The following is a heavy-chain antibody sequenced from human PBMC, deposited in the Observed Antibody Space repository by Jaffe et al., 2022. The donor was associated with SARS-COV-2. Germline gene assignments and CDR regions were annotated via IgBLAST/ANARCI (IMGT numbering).Heavy chain of an antibody. J-gene: IGHJ3*02. Sequence: QVQLVESGGGVVQPGRSLRLSCAASGFTFSSYAMHWVRQAPGKGLEWVAVISYDGSNKYYADSVKGRFTISRDNSKNTLYLQMNSLRAEDTAVYYCATPYDSSGYDAFDIWGQGTMVTVSS. D-gene: IGHD3-22*01. V-gene: IGHV3-30*04. CDR1: GFTFSSYA. CDR2: ISYDGSNK. CDR3: ATPYDSSGYDAFDI.